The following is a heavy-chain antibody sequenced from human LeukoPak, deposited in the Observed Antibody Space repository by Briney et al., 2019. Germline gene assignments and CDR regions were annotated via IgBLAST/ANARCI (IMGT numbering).Heavy chain of an antibody. D-gene: IGHD4-17*01. Sequence: GRSLRLSCAASGFTFSTYAMHWVRQAPGKGLEWVAVMSYDGNNKYYVDSVKGRFTISRDNSKNTLYLQMTSLRPEDTAVYYCAREDGDLPDYWGQGILVTVSS. CDR1: GFTFSTYA. V-gene: IGHV3-30-3*01. CDR3: AREDGDLPDY. J-gene: IGHJ4*02. CDR2: MSYDGNNK.